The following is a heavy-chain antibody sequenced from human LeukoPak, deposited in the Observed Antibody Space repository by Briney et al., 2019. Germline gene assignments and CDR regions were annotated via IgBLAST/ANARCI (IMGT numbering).Heavy chain of an antibody. V-gene: IGHV1-2*02. D-gene: IGHD3-3*01. CDR3: ARRFGVVTGFDY. CDR2: INPNSGGT. J-gene: IGHJ4*02. CDR1: GYTFTGYY. Sequence: ASVKVSCKPSGYTFTGYYMHWVRQAPGQALEWMGWINPNSGGTNYAQKYEGRVTVTRATAISTAYMELSRLRSDDTAVYYCARRFGVVTGFDYWGQGTLVTVSS.